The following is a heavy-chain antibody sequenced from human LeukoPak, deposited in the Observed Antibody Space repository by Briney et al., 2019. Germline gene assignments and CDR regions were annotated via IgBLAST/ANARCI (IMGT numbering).Heavy chain of an antibody. CDR3: ARHYYGSGSYADY. Sequence: GESLKISFKGSGYRFTSYWIGWVRQMPGKGLEWMGRIDPSDSYTNYSPSFQGHVTISADKSISTAYLQWSSLKASDTAMYYCARHYYGSGSYADYWGQGTLVTVSS. CDR2: IDPSDSYT. J-gene: IGHJ4*02. D-gene: IGHD3-10*01. V-gene: IGHV5-10-1*01. CDR1: GYRFTSYW.